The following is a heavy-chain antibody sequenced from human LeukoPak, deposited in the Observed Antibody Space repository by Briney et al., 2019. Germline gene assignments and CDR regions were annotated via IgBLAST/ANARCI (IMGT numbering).Heavy chain of an antibody. Sequence: GGSLRLSCAASGFTFSSYSMNWVRQAPGKGLEWVSYISSSSSTIYYADSVKGRFTISRDNAKNSLYLQLNSLRDEDTAVYYCASFPSWSGYSYGHLDFDYWGQGTLVTVSS. CDR2: ISSSSSTI. J-gene: IGHJ4*02. V-gene: IGHV3-48*02. CDR1: GFTFSSYS. CDR3: ASFPSWSGYSYGHLDFDY. D-gene: IGHD5-18*01.